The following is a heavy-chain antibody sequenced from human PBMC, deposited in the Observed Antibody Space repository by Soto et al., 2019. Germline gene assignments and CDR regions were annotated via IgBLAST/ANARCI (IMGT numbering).Heavy chain of an antibody. J-gene: IGHJ4*02. CDR2: INSDGTDT. V-gene: IGHV3-74*01. Sequence: GGSLRLSCAASGFTFSSSWMHWVRQAPGKGLVWVSHINSDGTDTNYADSVRGRFTISRDNAKNTVYLQMNSLRAEDTAVYYCARDWSYAINYWGQGSLVTVSS. CDR1: GFTFSSSW. CDR3: ARDWSYAINY. D-gene: IGHD2-8*01.